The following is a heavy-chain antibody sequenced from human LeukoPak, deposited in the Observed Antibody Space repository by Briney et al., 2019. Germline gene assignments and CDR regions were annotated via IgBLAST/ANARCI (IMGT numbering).Heavy chain of an antibody. CDR3: ARSLGYCSGGSCFPFDY. CDR2: ISSSSSYI. V-gene: IGHV3-21*01. J-gene: IGHJ4*02. Sequence: GGSLRLSCTTSGFTFRSFSMNWVRQAPGKGLEWVSSISSSSSYIYYADSVKGRFTISRDNAKNSLFLQMNSLRAEDAAVYYCARSLGYCSGGSCFPFDYWGQGALVIVSS. D-gene: IGHD2-15*01. CDR1: GFTFRSFS.